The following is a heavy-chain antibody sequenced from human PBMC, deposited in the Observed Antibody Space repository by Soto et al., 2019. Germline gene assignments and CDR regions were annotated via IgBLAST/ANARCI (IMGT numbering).Heavy chain of an antibody. V-gene: IGHV3-11*01. CDR3: ARQLGYCSGGTCFEFDY. J-gene: IGHJ4*01. Sequence: QVQVVDSGGGLVKPGGSLRLSCAASGFTFSDYYMSWIRQAPGKGLEWISYISSSGKTMYYADSVKGRSTISRDNAKNSLYLQMNSLRAEDTAVYYCARQLGYCSGGTCFEFDYCGHGTLVTVSS. D-gene: IGHD2-15*01. CDR1: GFTFSDYY. CDR2: ISSSGKTM.